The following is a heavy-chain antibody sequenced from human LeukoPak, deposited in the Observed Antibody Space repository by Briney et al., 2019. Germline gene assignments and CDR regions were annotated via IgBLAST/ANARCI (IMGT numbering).Heavy chain of an antibody. CDR3: ARLPSAAAGTLGYYYYYMDV. J-gene: IGHJ6*03. Sequence: PSETLSLTCAVYGGSFSGYYWSWIRQPPGKGLEWIGEINHSGSTNYNPSLKSRVTISVDTSNNQLSLKLTSVSAADTAVYYCARLPSAAAGTLGYYYYYMDVWGKGTTVTASS. CDR2: INHSGST. V-gene: IGHV4-34*01. CDR1: GGSFSGYY. D-gene: IGHD6-13*01.